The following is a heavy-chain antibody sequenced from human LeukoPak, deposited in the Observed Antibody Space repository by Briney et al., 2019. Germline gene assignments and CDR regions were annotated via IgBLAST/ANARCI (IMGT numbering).Heavy chain of an antibody. D-gene: IGHD4-23*01. J-gene: IGHJ4*02. V-gene: IGHV3-23*01. CDR1: GFTFTTYA. Sequence: GGSLRLSCAASGFTFTTYAVSWVRQAPGKGLEWVSTVANSGVDTYYADSVRGRFTISRDNSRNTVYLQINSLRAEDTAVYYCAKSHSVAQRGYFDYWGQGTLVTVSS. CDR3: AKSHSVAQRGYFDY. CDR2: VANSGVDT.